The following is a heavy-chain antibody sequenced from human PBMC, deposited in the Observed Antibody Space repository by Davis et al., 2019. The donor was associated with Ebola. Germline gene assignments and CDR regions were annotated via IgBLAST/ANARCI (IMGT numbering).Heavy chain of an antibody. CDR3: ARHPGGYCSGGSC. J-gene: IGHJ4*02. D-gene: IGHD2-15*01. Sequence: PGGSLRLSCAVSGGSISSGGYYWGWIRQPPGKGLEWIGSIYYSGSTYYNPSLKSRVTISVDTSKNQFSLKLSSVTAADTAVYYCARHPGGYCSGGSCWGQGTLVTVSS. V-gene: IGHV4-39*01. CDR1: GGSISSGGYY. CDR2: IYYSGST.